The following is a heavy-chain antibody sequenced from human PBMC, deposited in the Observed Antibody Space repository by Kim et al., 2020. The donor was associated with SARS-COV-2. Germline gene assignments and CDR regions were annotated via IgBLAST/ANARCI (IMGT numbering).Heavy chain of an antibody. V-gene: IGHV3-20*04. J-gene: IGHJ5*02. Sequence: GGSLRLSCAASGFTFDDYGMSWVRQAPGKGLEWVSGINWNGGSAGYADSVKGRSTTSRDNAKISLHLQMKSLRPEDTALYYCVRHTYYNGPGSYSILAWYDPWGRGTLVTDSS. CDR2: INWNGGSA. CDR3: VRHTYYNGPGSYSILAWYDP. CDR1: GFTFDDYG. D-gene: IGHD3-10*01.